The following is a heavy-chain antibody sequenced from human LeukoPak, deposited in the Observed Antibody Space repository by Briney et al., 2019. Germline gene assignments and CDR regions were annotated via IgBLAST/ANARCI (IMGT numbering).Heavy chain of an antibody. J-gene: IGHJ4*02. CDR3: ARSEVGLPFDY. Sequence: KSSETLSLTCTASGGSISSYYWSWIRQPPGKGLECIGYIYYRGSTNYNPSLKSRVTISVDTSKNQFSLKLSSVTAADTAVYYCARSEVGLPFDYWGPGTLVTVSA. D-gene: IGHD1-26*01. V-gene: IGHV4-59*01. CDR1: GGSISSYY. CDR2: IYYRGST.